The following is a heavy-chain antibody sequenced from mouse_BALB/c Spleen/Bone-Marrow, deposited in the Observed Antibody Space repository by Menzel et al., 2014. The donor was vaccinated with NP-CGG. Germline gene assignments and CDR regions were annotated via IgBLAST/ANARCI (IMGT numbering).Heavy chain of an antibody. V-gene: IGHV5-4*02. CDR3: ARVSYDYFDY. CDR1: GFAFSDYY. D-gene: IGHD2-4*01. CDR2: ISDGGSYT. Sequence: EVMLVESEGGLVKPGGSLKLSCAASGFAFSDYYMYWVRQTPEKRLEWVATISDGGSYTYYPDSVKGRFTISRDNAKNNLYLQMSSLKSEDTAMYYCARVSYDYFDYWGQGTTLTVSS. J-gene: IGHJ2*01.